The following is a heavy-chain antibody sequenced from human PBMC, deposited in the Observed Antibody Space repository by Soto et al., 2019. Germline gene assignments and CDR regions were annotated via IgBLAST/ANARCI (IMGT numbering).Heavy chain of an antibody. CDR2: INHSGST. CDR1: GWSFRGYY. D-gene: IGHD6-13*01. Sequence: PSETLSRTCSVYGWSFRGYYWSWIRQPPGKGLEWIGEINHSGSTNYNPSLKSRVTISVDTSKNQFSLKLSSVTAADTAVYYCARGAHIAAAGTWGQGTLVTVS. CDR3: ARGAHIAAAGT. V-gene: IGHV4-34*01. J-gene: IGHJ5*02.